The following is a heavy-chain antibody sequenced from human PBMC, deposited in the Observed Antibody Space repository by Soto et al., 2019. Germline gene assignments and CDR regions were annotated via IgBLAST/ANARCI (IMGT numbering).Heavy chain of an antibody. V-gene: IGHV4-34*01. CDR1: GGSFSGYY. Sequence: SETLSLTCAVYGGSFSGYYWSWIRQPPGKGLEWIGEINHSGSTNYNPSLKSRVTISVDTSKNQFSLKLSSVTAADTAVYYCARGLALRWFNYYYYMDVWGKGTTVTVSS. CDR2: INHSGST. CDR3: ARGLALRWFNYYYYMDV. D-gene: IGHD3-10*01. J-gene: IGHJ6*03.